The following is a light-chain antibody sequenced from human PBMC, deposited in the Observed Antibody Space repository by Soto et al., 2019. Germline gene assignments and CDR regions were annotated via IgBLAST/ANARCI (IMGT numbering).Light chain of an antibody. CDR2: GAS. CDR1: QSVNNNY. J-gene: IGKJ2*01. Sequence: EIVLTQSPDTLSLSPGERATLSCRASQSVNNNYLAWYQEKAGQAPRLLIYGASSRATGIPARFSGSGSGTDFTLTISRLEPEDSAVYYCQQYGISPPYTFGQGTKLEIK. V-gene: IGKV3-20*01. CDR3: QQYGISPPYT.